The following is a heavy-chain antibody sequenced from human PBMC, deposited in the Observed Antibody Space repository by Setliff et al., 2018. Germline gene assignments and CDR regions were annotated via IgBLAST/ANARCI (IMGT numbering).Heavy chain of an antibody. J-gene: IGHJ4*02. CDR2: INHSGST. V-gene: IGHV4-34*01. CDR3: ARTTYGDSDYFDY. D-gene: IGHD4-17*01. Sequence: PSETLSLTCAASGGSFSDYYWTWIRQPPGKGLEWIGEINHSGSTNYNPSLKSRVTVSVDTSKNHFSLKLSSVTAADTAVYYCARTTYGDSDYFDYWGQGTLVTVSS. CDR1: GGSFSDYY.